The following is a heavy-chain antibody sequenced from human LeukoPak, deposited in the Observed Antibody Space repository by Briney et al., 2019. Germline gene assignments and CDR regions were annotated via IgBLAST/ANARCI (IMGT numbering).Heavy chain of an antibody. V-gene: IGHV1-3*01. CDR3: VAGYSSGGGD. D-gene: IGHD6-19*01. CDR1: GYTFTNYA. J-gene: IGHJ4*02. Sequence: ASVKVSCKASGYTFTNYAIQWVRQAPGQRLEWMGWINAGHGNTKYSQKFQGRVTITRNTSISTAYMELSSLRSEDTAVYYCVAGYSSGGGDWGQGTLVTVSS. CDR2: INAGHGNT.